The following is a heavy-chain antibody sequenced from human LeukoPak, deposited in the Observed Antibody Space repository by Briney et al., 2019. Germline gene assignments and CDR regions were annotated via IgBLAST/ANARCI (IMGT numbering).Heavy chain of an antibody. CDR3: ARPHSTRNWDYYYYGMDV. V-gene: IGHV1-18*01. CDR2: ISAYNGNT. J-gene: IGHJ6*02. Sequence: GASVKVSCKASGYTFTSYGISWVRQAPGQGLEWMGWISAYNGNTNNAQKLQGRVTMTTDTSTSTAYMEPRSLRSDDTAVYYCARPHSTRNWDYYYYGMDVWGQGTTVTVSS. CDR1: GYTFTSYG. D-gene: IGHD7-27*01.